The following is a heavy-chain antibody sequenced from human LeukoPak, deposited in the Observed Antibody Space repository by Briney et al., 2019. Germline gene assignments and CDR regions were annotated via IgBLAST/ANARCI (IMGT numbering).Heavy chain of an antibody. CDR1: GYTFTSYD. Sequence: ASVKVSCKASGYTFTSYDISWVRQAPGQGLEWMGWISAYNGNTNYAQKLQGRVTMTTDTSTSTAYMELRSLRSDDTAVYYCARGTSSVGYYYMDVWGKGTTVTVSS. CDR3: ARGTSSVGYYYMDV. V-gene: IGHV1-18*01. CDR2: ISAYNGNT. D-gene: IGHD3-16*01. J-gene: IGHJ6*03.